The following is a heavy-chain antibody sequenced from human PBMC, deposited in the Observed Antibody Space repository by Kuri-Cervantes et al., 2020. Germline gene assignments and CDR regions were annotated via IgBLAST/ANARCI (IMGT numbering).Heavy chain of an antibody. CDR3: AKFPPGWFDP. V-gene: IGHV3-48*02. J-gene: IGHJ5*02. D-gene: IGHD2-21*01. Sequence: GESLKISCAASGFTFSSYSMNWVRQAPGKGLEWVSYISSSSSTIYYADSVKGRFTISRDNAKNSLYLQMNSLRDEDTAVYYCAKFPPGWFDPWGQGTLVTVSS. CDR2: ISSSSSTI. CDR1: GFTFSSYS.